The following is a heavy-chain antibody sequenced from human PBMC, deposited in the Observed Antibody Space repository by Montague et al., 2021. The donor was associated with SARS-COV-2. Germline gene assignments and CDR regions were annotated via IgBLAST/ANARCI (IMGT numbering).Heavy chain of an antibody. CDR2: INSDGSST. CDR3: ALITGTTPLFDY. D-gene: IGHD1-20*01. V-gene: IGHV3-74*01. Sequence: SLRLSCAASGFTFSSYWMHWVRQAPGKGLAWVSRINSDGSSTSYADSVKGRFTISRDNAKNTLYLQMNSLRAEDTAVYYCALITGTTPLFDYWDQGTLVTVSS. CDR1: GFTFSSYW. J-gene: IGHJ4*02.